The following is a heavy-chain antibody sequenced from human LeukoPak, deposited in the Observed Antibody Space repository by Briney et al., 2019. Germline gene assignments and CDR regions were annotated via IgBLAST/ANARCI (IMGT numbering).Heavy chain of an antibody. D-gene: IGHD3-22*01. J-gene: IGHJ3*02. CDR1: GGSISNYY. Sequence: PSETLSLTCTVSGGSISNYYWNWIRQPPGKGLEWIGSIYHSGSTYYNPSLKSRVTISVDTSKNQFSLKLSSVTAADTAVYYCARDGVPYYYDSSGKGAFDIWGQGTMVTVSS. CDR2: IYHSGST. V-gene: IGHV4-38-2*02. CDR3: ARDGVPYYYDSSGKGAFDI.